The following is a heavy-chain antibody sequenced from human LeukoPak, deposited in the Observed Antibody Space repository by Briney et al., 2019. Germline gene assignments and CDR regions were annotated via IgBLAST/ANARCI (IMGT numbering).Heavy chain of an antibody. V-gene: IGHV3-48*02. Sequence: GGSLRLSCAASGFTFSSYSMNRVRQAPGKRLEWVSSISSTSTTIYYADSVKGRFTISRDNAKNSLYLQMNSLRDEDTAVYYCARAYGSGTNFDYWGQGTLVTVSS. D-gene: IGHD6-19*01. CDR2: ISSTSTTI. CDR3: ARAYGSGTNFDY. J-gene: IGHJ4*02. CDR1: GFTFSSYS.